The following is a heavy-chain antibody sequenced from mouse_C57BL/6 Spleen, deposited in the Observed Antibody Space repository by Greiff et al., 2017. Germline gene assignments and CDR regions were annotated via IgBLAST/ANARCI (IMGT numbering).Heavy chain of an antibody. J-gene: IGHJ2*01. D-gene: IGHD2-2*01. CDR3: ARGGYGGSFDD. CDR1: GFTFTNYD. V-gene: IGHV14-3*01. Sequence: EVQLQESVAGLVRPGASVKLSCAASGFTFTNYDMPWVQQRPEQSLEWIGTINPADGYTNYPQKFKGKATMTADNSSNTAYLQLSSLTSEDTAFSYGARGGYGGSFDDWGKGTTLTVSS. CDR2: INPADGYT.